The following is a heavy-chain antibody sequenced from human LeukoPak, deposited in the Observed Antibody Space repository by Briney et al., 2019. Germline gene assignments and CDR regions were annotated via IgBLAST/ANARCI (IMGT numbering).Heavy chain of an antibody. V-gene: IGHV1-69*01. CDR1: GGTFSSYA. CDR3: ARGVGEYYDSTRAGFDY. Sequence: SVKVSCKASGGTFSSYAISWVRQARGQGLEWMGGIIPIFGTANYAQKFQGRVTITADESTSTAYMELSSLRSEDTAVYYCARGVGEYYDSTRAGFDYWGQGTLVTVSS. J-gene: IGHJ4*02. D-gene: IGHD3-22*01. CDR2: IIPIFGTA.